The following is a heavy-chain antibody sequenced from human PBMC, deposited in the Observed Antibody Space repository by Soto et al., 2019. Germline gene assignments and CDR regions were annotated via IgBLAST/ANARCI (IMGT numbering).Heavy chain of an antibody. CDR3: AKNGQPPYYYYGMDV. Sequence: ASVKVSCTASGYTITRNGISWVRQAPGQGLEWMGWISGYNGDTKYAQKFQGRVTMTVDTSTTTAYMELRSLTSDDRAVYYCAKNGQPPYYYYGMDVWGQGTTVTVSS. J-gene: IGHJ6*02. CDR2: ISGYNGDT. V-gene: IGHV1-18*01. CDR1: GYTITRNG. D-gene: IGHD2-8*01.